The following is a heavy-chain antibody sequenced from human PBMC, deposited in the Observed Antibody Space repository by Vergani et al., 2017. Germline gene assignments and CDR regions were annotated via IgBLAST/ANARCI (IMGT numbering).Heavy chain of an antibody. CDR3: ARGNCGVNCPKYNWLAP. J-gene: IGHJ5*02. D-gene: IGHD2-21*01. V-gene: IGHV4-38-2*01. CDR1: DYSISTGHY. Sequence: QVQLQESGPGLVKPSETLSLTCDVSDYSISTGHYWAWIRQPPGKGLEWIGYIHHSGSTFYNPSLKSRVTVSVATSRSQFSLSLSSVTAADTAVYYCARGNCGVNCPKYNWLAPWGRGILVTVSS. CDR2: IHHSGST.